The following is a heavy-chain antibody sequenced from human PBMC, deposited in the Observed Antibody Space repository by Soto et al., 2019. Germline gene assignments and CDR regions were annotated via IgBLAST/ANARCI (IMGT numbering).Heavy chain of an antibody. J-gene: IGHJ4*02. CDR1: GYTFTVYS. Sequence: ASVKLSCKASGYTFTVYSMHWVRQAPGQRLEWMGWINAGNGNTKYSQKFQGRVTITRDTSASTAYMELSSLRSEDTAMYYCARAVAVAADFDYWGQGTLVIVSS. CDR3: ARAVAVAADFDY. CDR2: INAGNGNT. D-gene: IGHD6-19*01. V-gene: IGHV1-3*01.